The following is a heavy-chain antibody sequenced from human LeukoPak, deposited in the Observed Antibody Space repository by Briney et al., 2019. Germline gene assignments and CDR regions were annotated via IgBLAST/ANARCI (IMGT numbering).Heavy chain of an antibody. D-gene: IGHD2-2*01. Sequence: GGSLRLSCAASGFTFSSYWMTWVRQAPGKGLEWVANIKRDGSEKHYVDSVKGRFTISRDNAKNSMFLQMNSLRAEDTAVYYCAKDSGYCSSTSCWDYYYYGMDVWGQGTTVTVSS. CDR2: IKRDGSEK. J-gene: IGHJ6*02. CDR3: AKDSGYCSSTSCWDYYYYGMDV. V-gene: IGHV3-7*03. CDR1: GFTFSSYW.